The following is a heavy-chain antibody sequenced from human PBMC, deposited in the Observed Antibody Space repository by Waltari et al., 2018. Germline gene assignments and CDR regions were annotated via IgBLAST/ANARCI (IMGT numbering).Heavy chain of an antibody. V-gene: IGHV1-69*01. Sequence: QVQLVQSGAEVKKPGSSVKVSCKASGGTFSSYAISWVRQAAGQGLEWMGGIIPIFGTANYAQKFQGRVTITADESTSTAYMELSSLRSEDTAVYYCAGRYSSSRGYYYYYGMDVWGQGTTVTVSS. CDR2: IIPIFGTA. CDR1: GGTFSSYA. CDR3: AGRYSSSRGYYYYYGMDV. J-gene: IGHJ6*02. D-gene: IGHD6-6*01.